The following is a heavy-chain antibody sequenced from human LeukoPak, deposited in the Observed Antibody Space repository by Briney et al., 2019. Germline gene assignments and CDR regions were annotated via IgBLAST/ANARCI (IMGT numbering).Heavy chain of an antibody. Sequence: GGSLRLSCAASGFTFSSYSMNWVRQAPGKGLEWVSYISSSSTIYYADSVKGRFTISRDNAKNSLYLQMNSLRAEDTAVYYCARDKGRLWFFDYWGQGTLVTVSS. J-gene: IGHJ4*02. CDR2: ISSSSTI. D-gene: IGHD5-18*01. CDR3: ARDKGRLWFFDY. V-gene: IGHV3-48*04. CDR1: GFTFSSYS.